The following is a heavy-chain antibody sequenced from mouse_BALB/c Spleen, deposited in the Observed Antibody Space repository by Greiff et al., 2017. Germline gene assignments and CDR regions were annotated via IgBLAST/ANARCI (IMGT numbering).Heavy chain of an antibody. D-gene: IGHD1-2*01. CDR1: GYTFTSYW. V-gene: IGHV1-7*01. CDR2: INPSTGYT. Sequence: VQLQQSGAELAKPGASVKMSCKASGYTFTSYWMHWVKQRPGQGLEWIGYINPSTGYTEYNQKFKDKATLTADKSSSTAYMQLSSLTSEDSAVYYCARPFITTATVFAYWGQGTLVTVSA. J-gene: IGHJ3*01. CDR3: ARPFITTATVFAY.